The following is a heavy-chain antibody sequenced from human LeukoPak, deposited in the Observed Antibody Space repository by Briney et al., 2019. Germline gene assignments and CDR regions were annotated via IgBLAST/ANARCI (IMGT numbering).Heavy chain of an antibody. CDR2: IYYSGST. CDR1: GGSISSYY. CDR3: ARAPYYDFWSGYYRRSSWFDP. Sequence: SETLSPTCTVSGGSISSYYWSWIRQPPGKGLEWIGYIYYSGSTNYNPSLKSRVTISVDTSKNQFSLKLSSVTAADTAVYYCARAPYYDFWSGYYRRSSWFDPWGQGTLVTVSS. V-gene: IGHV4-59*12. J-gene: IGHJ5*02. D-gene: IGHD3-3*01.